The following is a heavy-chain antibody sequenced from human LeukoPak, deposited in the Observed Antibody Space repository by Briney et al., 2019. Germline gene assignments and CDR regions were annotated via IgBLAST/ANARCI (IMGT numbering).Heavy chain of an antibody. Sequence: ASVKVSCKASGYTFTSYYMHWVRQAPGQGLEWMGIINPSGGSTSYAQKFQGRVTMTRDTSTSTVYMELSSLRSEDTAVYYCARALLWFGGNRGAFDIWGQGTMVTVSS. CDR1: GYTFTSYY. J-gene: IGHJ3*02. D-gene: IGHD3-10*01. V-gene: IGHV1-46*01. CDR3: ARALLWFGGNRGAFDI. CDR2: INPSGGST.